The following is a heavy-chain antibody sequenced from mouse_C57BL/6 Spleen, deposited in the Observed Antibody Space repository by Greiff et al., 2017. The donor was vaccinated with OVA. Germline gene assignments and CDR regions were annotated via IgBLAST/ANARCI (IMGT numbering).Heavy chain of an antibody. CDR3: ATYGNYRYAMDY. D-gene: IGHD2-1*01. V-gene: IGHV2-4*01. CDR1: GFSLTSYG. CDR2: IWSGGST. J-gene: IGHJ4*01. Sequence: QVQLQQSGPGLVQPSQSLSITCTVSGFSLTSYGVHWVRQPPGKGLEWLGVIWSGGSTDYNAAFISRLSISKDNSKSQVFFKMSSLQADDTAIYYYATYGNYRYAMDYWGQGTSVTVSS.